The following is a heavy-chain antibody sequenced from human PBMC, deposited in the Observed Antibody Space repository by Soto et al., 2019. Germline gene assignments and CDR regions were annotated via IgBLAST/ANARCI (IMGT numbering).Heavy chain of an antibody. CDR1: GGSISSGGYY. J-gene: IGHJ5*02. D-gene: IGHD1-1*01. CDR2: IYYSGST. CDR3: AVTTNSWFDP. Sequence: SETLSLTCTVSGGSISSGGYYWSWIRQHPGKGLEWIGYIYYSGSTYYNPSLKSRVTISVDTSKNQFSLKLSSVTAADTAVYYCAVTTNSWFDPWGQGTLVTVSS. V-gene: IGHV4-31*03.